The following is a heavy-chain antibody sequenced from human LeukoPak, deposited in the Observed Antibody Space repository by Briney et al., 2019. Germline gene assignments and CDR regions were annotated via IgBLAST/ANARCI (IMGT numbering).Heavy chain of an antibody. D-gene: IGHD3-22*01. CDR3: ARYDSSGYDY. J-gene: IGHJ4*02. CDR2: ISYDGSNK. Sequence: GGSLRLSCAASGFTYSSYAMHWVRQAPGKGLEWVAVISYDGSNKYYADSVKDRFTISRDYSKNTLYLQMNTLRAEDTAVYYCARYDSSGYDYWGQGTLVTVSS. V-gene: IGHV3-30-3*01. CDR1: GFTYSSYA.